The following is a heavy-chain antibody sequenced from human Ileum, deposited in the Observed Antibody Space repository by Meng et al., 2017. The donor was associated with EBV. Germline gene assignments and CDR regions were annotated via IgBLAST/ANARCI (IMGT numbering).Heavy chain of an antibody. D-gene: IGHD2-15*01. CDR3: VRDGRSINLLDY. J-gene: IGHJ4*02. Sequence: QGELLKAGSNLKKTGAPVKVSCKHAGYSFNKFARNWVRQAPGQGLEWVGWINTKTGDPRYAQGFTGRFVFSLDTSVSTAYLQISSLKPEDTAVYYCVRDGRSINLLDYWGQGTLVTVSS. CDR1: GYSFNKFA. CDR2: INTKTGDP. V-gene: IGHV7-4-1*02.